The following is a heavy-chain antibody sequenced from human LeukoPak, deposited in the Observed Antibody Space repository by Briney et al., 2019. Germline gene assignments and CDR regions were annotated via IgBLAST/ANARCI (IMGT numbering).Heavy chain of an antibody. D-gene: IGHD3-22*01. V-gene: IGHV4-39*01. CDR1: GGSISSSSYY. Sequence: SETLSLTCTVSGGSISSSSYYWGWIRQPPGKGLEWIVSIYYSGSTYYNPSLKSRVTISVYTSKNQFSLKLSSVTAADTSVYYCASQEYSYGSWYYYDSSGYSFDYWGQGTLVTVSS. J-gene: IGHJ4*02. CDR2: IYYSGST. CDR3: ASQEYSYGSWYYYDSSGYSFDY.